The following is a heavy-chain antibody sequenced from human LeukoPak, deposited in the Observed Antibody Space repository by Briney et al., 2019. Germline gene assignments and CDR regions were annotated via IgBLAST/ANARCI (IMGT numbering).Heavy chain of an antibody. CDR3: ARPYYYDSRIDP. Sequence: TQTLSLTCTVSGVSISSGDYYWSWIRQPPGKGLEWIGYTYYSGSTYYNPSLKSRVTISVDTSKNQFSLKLSSVTAADTAVYYCARPYYYDSRIDPWGQGTRVTVSS. D-gene: IGHD3-22*01. CDR1: GVSISSGDYY. CDR2: TYYSGST. J-gene: IGHJ5*02. V-gene: IGHV4-30-4*01.